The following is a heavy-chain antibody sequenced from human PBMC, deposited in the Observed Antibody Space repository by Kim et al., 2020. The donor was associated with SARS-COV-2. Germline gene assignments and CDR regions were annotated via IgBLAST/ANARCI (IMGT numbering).Heavy chain of an antibody. V-gene: IGHV4-34*01. J-gene: IGHJ6*02. Sequence: PSLKSRVTISVDTSKNQFSLKLSSVTAADTAVYYCARGRTYYYGSGSPHVWGQGTTVTVSS. CDR3: ARGRTYYYGSGSPHV. D-gene: IGHD3-10*01.